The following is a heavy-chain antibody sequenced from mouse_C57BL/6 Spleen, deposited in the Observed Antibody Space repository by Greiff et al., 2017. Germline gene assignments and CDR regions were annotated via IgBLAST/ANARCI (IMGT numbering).Heavy chain of an antibody. Sequence: EVQVVESGGDLVKPGGSLKLSCAASGFTFSSYGMSWVRQTPDKRLEWVATISSGGSYTYYPDSVKGRFTISRDNAKNTLYLQMSSLKSEDTAMYYCARLDEGGFDYWGQGTTLTVSS. CDR1: GFTFSSYG. CDR2: ISSGGSYT. J-gene: IGHJ2*01. CDR3: ARLDEGGFDY. V-gene: IGHV5-6*01.